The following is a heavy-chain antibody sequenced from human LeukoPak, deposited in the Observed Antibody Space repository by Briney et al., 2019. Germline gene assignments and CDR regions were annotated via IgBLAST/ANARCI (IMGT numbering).Heavy chain of an antibody. Sequence: SQTLSLTCAVSGGSISSGGYSWSWIRQPPGKGLEWIVYIYHSGSTYYNPSLKSRVTISVDRSKNQFSLKLSSVTAADTAVYYCASRIYGSGFGYFDYWGQGTLVTVSS. CDR2: IYHSGST. V-gene: IGHV4-30-2*01. D-gene: IGHD3-10*01. J-gene: IGHJ4*02. CDR3: ASRIYGSGFGYFDY. CDR1: GGSISSGGYS.